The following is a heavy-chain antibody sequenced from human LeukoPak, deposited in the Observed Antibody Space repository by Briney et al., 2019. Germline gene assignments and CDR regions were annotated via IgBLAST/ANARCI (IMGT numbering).Heavy chain of an antibody. J-gene: IGHJ3*02. V-gene: IGHV3-53*01. CDR1: GFTVSSNY. CDR3: ARVSVVRGVSDAFDI. Sequence: GGSLRLSCAASGFTVSSNYLGWVRQAPGKGLEWLSIIYSGGDTYYADPVKGRFTISRDSSKDTVHLQMDSLRAEDTALYHCARVSVVRGVSDAFDIWGQGTMVTVSS. CDR2: IYSGGDT. D-gene: IGHD3-10*01.